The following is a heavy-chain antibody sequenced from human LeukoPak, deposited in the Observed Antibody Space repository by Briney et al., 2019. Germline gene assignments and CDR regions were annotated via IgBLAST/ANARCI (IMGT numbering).Heavy chain of an antibody. CDR2: IHSGAGT. Sequence: PGGSLGLSCAASGXTVSSSSMSWVRQAPGKGLEWVSLIHSGAGTYYADSVKGRFTISRDNSKNTLFLQMNSLRPEDTAVYYCAKCGSGWSHFGYSGQGTMVTVSS. D-gene: IGHD6-19*01. CDR1: GXTVSSSS. CDR3: AKCGSGWSHFGY. V-gene: IGHV3-53*01. J-gene: IGHJ4*02.